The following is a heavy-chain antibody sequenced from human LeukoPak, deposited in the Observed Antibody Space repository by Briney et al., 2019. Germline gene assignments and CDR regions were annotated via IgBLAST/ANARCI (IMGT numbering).Heavy chain of an antibody. CDR3: AKDRGGNNYYYGMDV. CDR1: GFTFSSSV. D-gene: IGHD4-23*01. Sequence: GGSLRLSCAASGFTFSSSVMSWVRQAPGKGLEWVSGLSGSGGSAYYADSVKGRVTISRDNSKNTLDLQMNSLGAEDTAVYYCAKDRGGNNYYYGMDVWGQGTTVTVSS. J-gene: IGHJ6*02. V-gene: IGHV3-23*01. CDR2: LSGSGGSA.